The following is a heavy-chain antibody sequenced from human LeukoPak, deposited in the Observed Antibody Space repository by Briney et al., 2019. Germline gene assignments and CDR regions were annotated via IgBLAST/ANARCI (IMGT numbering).Heavy chain of an antibody. D-gene: IGHD6-19*01. CDR2: ISAYNGNT. Sequence: ASVKVSCKASGYTFTSYGISWVRQAPGQGLAWMGWISAYNGNTNYAQKLQGRVTMTTDTSISTAYMELSSLRSEDTAVYYCARGGEYSNGWYGYYYYGMDVWGQGTTVTVSS. CDR1: GYTFTSYG. J-gene: IGHJ6*02. V-gene: IGHV1-18*01. CDR3: ARGGEYSNGWYGYYYYGMDV.